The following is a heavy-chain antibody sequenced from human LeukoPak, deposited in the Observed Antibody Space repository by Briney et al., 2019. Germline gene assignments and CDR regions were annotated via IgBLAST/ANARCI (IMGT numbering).Heavy chain of an antibody. D-gene: IGHD2-21*02. CDR3: ARDRHIVVVTAILHWYYYGMDV. CDR1: GFTFSSYA. CDR2: ISYDGSNK. J-gene: IGHJ6*02. Sequence: GRSLRLSCAASGFTFSSYAMHWVRQAPGKGLEWVAVISYDGSNKYYADSVKGQFTISRDNSKNTLYLQMNSLRAEDTAVYYCARDRHIVVVTAILHWYYYGMDVWGQGTTVTVSS. V-gene: IGHV3-30*04.